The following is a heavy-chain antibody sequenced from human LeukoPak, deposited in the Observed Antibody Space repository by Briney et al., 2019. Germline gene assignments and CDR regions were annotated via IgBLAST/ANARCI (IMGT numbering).Heavy chain of an antibody. CDR3: AKDMVSSGWGYFDY. V-gene: IGHV3-30*19. Sequence: GGSLRLSCAASGFTFNNYGMHWVRQAPGKGLEWVAVISYDGSNKYYADSVRGRFTISRDNSKNTLYLQMNSLRAEDTALYYCAKDMVSSGWGYFDYWGQGTLVTVSS. J-gene: IGHJ4*02. D-gene: IGHD6-19*01. CDR1: GFTFNNYG. CDR2: ISYDGSNK.